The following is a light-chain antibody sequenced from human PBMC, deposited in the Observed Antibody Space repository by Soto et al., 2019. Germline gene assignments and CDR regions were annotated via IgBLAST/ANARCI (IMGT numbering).Light chain of an antibody. CDR2: DAS. Sequence: DIQMTQSPSTLSASVGDRVTITCRASQSISRFLAWYQQKPGKAPKLLIYDASSLESGVPSRFSGSGSGTDFTLTLSSLQPDDFATYYCQHYDSSSPITFGPGTKVDIK. CDR3: QHYDSSSPIT. J-gene: IGKJ3*01. CDR1: QSISRF. V-gene: IGKV1-5*01.